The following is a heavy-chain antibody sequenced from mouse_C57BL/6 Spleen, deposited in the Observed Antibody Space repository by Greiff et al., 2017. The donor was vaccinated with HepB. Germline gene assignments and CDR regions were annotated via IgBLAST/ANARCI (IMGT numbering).Heavy chain of an antibody. CDR2: INPSSGYT. D-gene: IGHD1-1*01. CDR3: ASPITTVVATRYYFDY. Sequence: VLLQQSGAELARPGASVKMSCKASGYTFTSYTMHWVKQSPGQGLEWIGYINPSSGYTKYNKKFKDKATLTADKSSSTAYMQLSSLTSEDSAVYYCASPITTVVATRYYFDYWGQGTTLTVSS. V-gene: IGHV1-4*01. CDR1: GYTFTSYT. J-gene: IGHJ2*01.